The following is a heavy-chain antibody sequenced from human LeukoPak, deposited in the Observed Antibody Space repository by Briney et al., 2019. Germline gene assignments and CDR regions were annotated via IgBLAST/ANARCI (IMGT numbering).Heavy chain of an antibody. Sequence: GESLKISCKASGYTFSDTFSNYWTAWVRQMPGKGLEWMGIIYPGDSETKYSPSFEGPVTFSADKSNSIVYLHWSSLRASDTAMYYCARLGTPYFYYYMDVWGEGTTVTVSS. V-gene: IGHV5-51*01. CDR1: GYTFSDTFSNYW. CDR3: ARLGTPYFYYYMDV. D-gene: IGHD3-10*01. CDR2: IYPGDSET. J-gene: IGHJ6*03.